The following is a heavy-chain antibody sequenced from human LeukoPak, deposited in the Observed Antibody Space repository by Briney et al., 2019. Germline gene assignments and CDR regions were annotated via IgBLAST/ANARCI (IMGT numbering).Heavy chain of an antibody. J-gene: IGHJ6*03. CDR2: IYPGDSDT. D-gene: IGHD6-19*01. CDR3: ARQWYSSGWGYYYYYYMDV. V-gene: IGHV5-51*01. Sequence: GESLKISCKGSGYSFTSYWIGWVRQMPGKGLEWMGTIYPGDSDTRYSPSFQGQVTISADKSISTAYLQWSSLKASDTAMYYCARQWYSSGWGYYYYYYMDVWGKGTTVTVSS. CDR1: GYSFTSYW.